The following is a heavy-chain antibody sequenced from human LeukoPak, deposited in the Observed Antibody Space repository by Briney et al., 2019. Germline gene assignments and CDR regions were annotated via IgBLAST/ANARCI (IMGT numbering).Heavy chain of an antibody. Sequence: SETLSLTCTVSGDSISSYYWSWVRQPAGKGLEWIGRIHPSGSTNYNPSLKSRVTLSVDTSKNQFSLKLSSVTAADTAVYYCARDLKDSSSWSRAFDIWGQGTMVTVSS. J-gene: IGHJ3*02. D-gene: IGHD6-13*01. CDR1: GDSISSYY. CDR2: IHPSGST. CDR3: ARDLKDSSSWSRAFDI. V-gene: IGHV4-4*07.